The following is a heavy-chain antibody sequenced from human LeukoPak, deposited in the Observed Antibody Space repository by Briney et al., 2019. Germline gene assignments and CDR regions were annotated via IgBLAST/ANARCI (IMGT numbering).Heavy chain of an antibody. V-gene: IGHV3-7*01. Sequence: GGSLRLSCAASGFTFSSYWMSWVRQAPGKGLEWVANIKQDGSEKYYVDSVKGRFTISRDNAKNSLYLRMNSLRAEDTAVYYCAREVVDGWFDPWGQGTLVTVSS. J-gene: IGHJ5*02. CDR1: GFTFSSYW. CDR2: IKQDGSEK. CDR3: AREVVDGWFDP. D-gene: IGHD2-15*01.